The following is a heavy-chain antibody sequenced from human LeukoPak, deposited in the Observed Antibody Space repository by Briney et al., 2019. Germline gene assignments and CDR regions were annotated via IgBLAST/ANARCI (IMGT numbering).Heavy chain of an antibody. CDR3: AKGNYYDDFDAFDI. V-gene: IGHV3-30-3*01. CDR2: ISYDGSNK. Sequence: GGSLRLSCAASGFTFSSYAMHWVRQAPGKGLEWVAVISYDGSNKYYADSVKGRFTISRDNSKNTLYLQMNSLRAEDTAVYYCAKGNYYDDFDAFDIWGQGTMVTVSS. J-gene: IGHJ3*02. D-gene: IGHD3-22*01. CDR1: GFTFSSYA.